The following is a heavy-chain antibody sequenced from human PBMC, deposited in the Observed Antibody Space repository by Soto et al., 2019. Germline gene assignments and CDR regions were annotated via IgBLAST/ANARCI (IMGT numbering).Heavy chain of an antibody. CDR3: GTRPPGGTFYGVFDY. CDR1: AGYISDYY. J-gene: IGHJ4*02. CDR2: VYHSGTT. V-gene: IGHV4-59*01. D-gene: IGHD3-10*01. Sequence: SETLSLTCTVSAGYISDYYWSWIRQPPGKGPEWIGYVYHSGTTNYNPSLESRVTISLDTSKNQFSLKLSSVTAADTAVYFCGTRPPGGTFYGVFDYWSQGTLVTVSS.